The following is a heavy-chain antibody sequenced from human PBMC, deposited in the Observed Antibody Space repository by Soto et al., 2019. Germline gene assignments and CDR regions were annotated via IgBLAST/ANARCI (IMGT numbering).Heavy chain of an antibody. J-gene: IGHJ4*02. CDR1: GGSISSYY. D-gene: IGHD4-17*01. Sequence: SETLSLTCTVSGGSISSYYWSWIRQPPGKGLEWIGYIYYSGSTNYNPSLKSRVTISVDTSKNQFSLKLSSVTAAVTAVYYCARGHDYGDYVDYWGQGTLVTVSS. V-gene: IGHV4-59*01. CDR3: ARGHDYGDYVDY. CDR2: IYYSGST.